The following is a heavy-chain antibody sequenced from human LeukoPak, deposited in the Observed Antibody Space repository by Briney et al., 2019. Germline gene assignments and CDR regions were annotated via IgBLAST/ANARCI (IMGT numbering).Heavy chain of an antibody. CDR2: INHSGST. D-gene: IGHD6-13*01. V-gene: IGHV4-34*01. CDR1: GGSFSGYY. Sequence: SETLSLTCAVYGGSFSGYYWSWIPQPPGKGLEWIGEINHSGSTNYNPSLKSRVTISVDTSKNQFSLKLSSVTAADTAVYYCARISYSRIRGLQHWGQGTLVTVSS. CDR3: ARISYSRIRGLQH. J-gene: IGHJ1*01.